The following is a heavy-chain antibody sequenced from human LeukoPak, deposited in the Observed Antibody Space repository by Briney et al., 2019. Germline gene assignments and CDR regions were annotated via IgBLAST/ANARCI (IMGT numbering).Heavy chain of an antibody. V-gene: IGHV4-59*08. J-gene: IGHJ5*02. D-gene: IGHD2-15*01. CDR3: ARHLAGSCYP. CDR2: IYYSGGT. CDR1: GGSINSYC. Sequence: SETLSLTCTVSGGSINSYCWSWIRQPPGKGLEWIGSIYYSGGTHYNPSLKSRVTISLDTSKNQFSLKLSSVIAVDTATYYCARHLAGSCYPWGQGTLVTVSS.